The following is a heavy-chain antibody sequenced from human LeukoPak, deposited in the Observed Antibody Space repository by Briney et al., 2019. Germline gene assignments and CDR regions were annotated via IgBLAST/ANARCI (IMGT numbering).Heavy chain of an antibody. J-gene: IGHJ3*02. V-gene: IGHV4-59*01. CDR1: GASISIYS. D-gene: IGHD2-2*01. CDR2: IYYSGSP. Sequence: SETLSLTCTVSGASISIYSLSWIRQPPGQGLEWIGYIYYSGSPNYNPSLKSRVTMSVDASKNQFSLKVSSVTAADTAVYYCAKSNRYWDSASCYEAFDIWGQGTMVTVSS. CDR3: AKSNRYWDSASCYEAFDI.